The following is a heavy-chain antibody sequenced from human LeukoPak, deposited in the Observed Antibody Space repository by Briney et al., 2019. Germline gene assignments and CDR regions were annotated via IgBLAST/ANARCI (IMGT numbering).Heavy chain of an antibody. CDR3: ARGIVVVPAPFDY. CDR1: GGSISSGGYY. CDR2: IYHSGST. V-gene: IGHV4-30-2*01. Sequence: SETLSLTCTVSGGSISSGGYYWSWIRQPPGKGLEWIGYIYHSGSTYYNPSLKSRVTISVDRSKNQFSLKLSSVTAADTAVYYCARGIVVVPAPFDYWGQGTLVTVSS. D-gene: IGHD2-2*01. J-gene: IGHJ4*02.